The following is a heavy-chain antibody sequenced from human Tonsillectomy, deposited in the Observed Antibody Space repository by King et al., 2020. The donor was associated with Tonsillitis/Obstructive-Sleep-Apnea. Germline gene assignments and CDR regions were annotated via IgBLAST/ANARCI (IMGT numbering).Heavy chain of an antibody. CDR2: IYSCFST. Sequence: LVHPFLSLLLSFSSSLFTFIINYISWVLHSPVNFLEWVSVIYSCFSTYYAYSVKCIFTISRYNSNNTLYLQMNSLRAEYTAVYYCARDPLLGWGGNHDAFDIWGQGTMVTVSS. V-gene: IGHV3-66*01. CDR1: LFTFIINY. CDR3: ARDPLLGWGGNHDAFDI. D-gene: IGHD4-23*01. J-gene: IGHJ3*02.